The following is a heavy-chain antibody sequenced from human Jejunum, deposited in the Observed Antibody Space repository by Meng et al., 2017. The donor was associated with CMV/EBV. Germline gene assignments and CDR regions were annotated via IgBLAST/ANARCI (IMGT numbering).Heavy chain of an antibody. D-gene: IGHD3-10*01. J-gene: IGHJ6*02. CDR2: MYAGFST. CDR1: TFSPYA. Sequence: TFSPYAMSWVRQAPGKGLEWVSDMYAGFSTYYADSVKGRFTISRDNSKNTLYLQMDSLRAADTAVYYCAKRITSARGTKLSSMDVWGQGTTVTVSS. V-gene: IGHV3-23*03. CDR3: AKRITSARGTKLSSMDV.